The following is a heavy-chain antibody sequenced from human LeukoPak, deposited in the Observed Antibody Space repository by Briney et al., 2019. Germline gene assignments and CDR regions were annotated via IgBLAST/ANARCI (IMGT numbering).Heavy chain of an antibody. Sequence: SETLSLTCTVSGGSISSGSYYWSWIRQPAGKGLEWIGRIYTSGSTNYNPSLKSRVTMSVDTSKNQFSLKLSSVTAADTAVYYCARLISGDYYFDYWGQGTLVTVSS. CDR2: IYTSGST. V-gene: IGHV4-61*02. CDR3: ARLISGDYYFDY. CDR1: GGSISSGSYY. D-gene: IGHD4-17*01. J-gene: IGHJ4*02.